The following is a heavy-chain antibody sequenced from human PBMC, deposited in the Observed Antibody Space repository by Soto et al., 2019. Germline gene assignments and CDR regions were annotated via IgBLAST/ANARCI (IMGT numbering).Heavy chain of an antibody. D-gene: IGHD6-13*01. Sequence: ASVKVSCKASGYTFTSYAMHWVRQAPGQRLKWMGWINAGNDNTKYSQKFQGRVTITRDTSASTAYMELSSLRSEDTVVYYCARGEYSSSWYWPHFDYWGQGTLVTVSS. J-gene: IGHJ4*02. V-gene: IGHV1-3*01. CDR3: ARGEYSSSWYWPHFDY. CDR2: INAGNDNT. CDR1: GYTFTSYA.